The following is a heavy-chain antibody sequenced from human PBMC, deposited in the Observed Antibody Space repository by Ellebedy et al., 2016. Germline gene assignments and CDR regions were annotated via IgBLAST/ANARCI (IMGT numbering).Heavy chain of an antibody. Sequence: GESLKISCAASGFTFSSYAMSWVRQAPGKGLEWVSSISGSGTSTYYADSVKGRSTISRDNSKNTLYLQMNSLRAEDTAVYYCASFSGSYRNLDYWGQGTLVTVSS. CDR1: GFTFSSYA. V-gene: IGHV3-23*01. CDR3: ASFSGSYRNLDY. CDR2: ISGSGTST. D-gene: IGHD1-26*01. J-gene: IGHJ4*02.